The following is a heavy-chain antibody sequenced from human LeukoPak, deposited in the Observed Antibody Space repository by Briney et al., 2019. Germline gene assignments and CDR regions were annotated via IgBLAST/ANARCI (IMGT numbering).Heavy chain of an antibody. CDR2: MNPNSGNT. V-gene: IGHV1-8*03. CDR3: ARKGSSSWFSYYYYYMDV. CDR1: GYTFTSYD. J-gene: IGHJ6*03. Sequence: ASVKVSRKASGYTFTSYDINWVRQATGQGLEWMGWMNPNSGNTGYAQKFQGIVTITRNTSISTAYMELSSLRSEDTAVYYCARKGSSSWFSYYYYYMDVWGKGTTVTVSS. D-gene: IGHD6-13*01.